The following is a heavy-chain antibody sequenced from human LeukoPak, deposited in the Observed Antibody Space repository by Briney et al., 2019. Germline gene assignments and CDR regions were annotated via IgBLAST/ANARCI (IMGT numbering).Heavy chain of an antibody. D-gene: IGHD3-3*01. CDR2: IYYSGST. Sequence: TETLSLTCTVSGGSISSSSYYWGWIRQPPGKGLEWIGSIYYSGSTYYNPSLKSRVTISVDTSKNQFSLKLSSVTAADTAVYYCARRSAHFDYWGQGTLVTVSS. V-gene: IGHV4-39*01. J-gene: IGHJ4*02. CDR1: GGSISSSSYY. CDR3: ARRSAHFDY.